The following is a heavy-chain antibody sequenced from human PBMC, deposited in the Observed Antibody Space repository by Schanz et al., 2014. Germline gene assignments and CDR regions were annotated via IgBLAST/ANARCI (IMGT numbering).Heavy chain of an antibody. V-gene: IGHV3-21*01. CDR2: ISSSSSYI. CDR1: RLTFANED. J-gene: IGHJ4*02. Sequence: VQMVESGGGLVKPGGSLILSCAASRLTFANEDIHWVRQAPGKGLEWVSSISSSSSYIYYAESVKGRFTISRDNARNSLFLQMNSLRAEDTAVYYCARTTNPFNFDSWPYLDYWGQGTLVTVSS. D-gene: IGHD3-9*01. CDR3: ARTTNPFNFDSWPYLDY.